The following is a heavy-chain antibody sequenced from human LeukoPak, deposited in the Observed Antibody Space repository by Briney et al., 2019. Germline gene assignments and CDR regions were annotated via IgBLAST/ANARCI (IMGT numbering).Heavy chain of an antibody. D-gene: IGHD1-26*01. CDR2: INHIVST. CDR3: ARVVGGSYGYYYYYYMDV. Sequence: PSETLSLTCAVYGGSFSGYYWSCIRHPPGKGLECIWEINHIVSTNYNPSLKSVVTISVDTPKKHFSLKLSSVTAADTAVYCCARVVGGSYGYYYYYYMDVWGKGTTVTIYS. J-gene: IGHJ6*03. V-gene: IGHV4-34*01. CDR1: GGSFSGYY.